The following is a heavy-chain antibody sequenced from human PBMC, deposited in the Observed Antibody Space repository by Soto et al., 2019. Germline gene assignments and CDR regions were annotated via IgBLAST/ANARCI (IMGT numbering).Heavy chain of an antibody. D-gene: IGHD3-16*01. J-gene: IGHJ4*02. CDR3: ATGGPAGEFEN. CDR2: FDPEDGEI. Sequence: QVHLVQSGAEVKKPGASVKVSCKVSGYSLNELSIHWVRQAPGKGLEWMGGFDPEDGEIVYAQKFQGRVTMTEDTYTETANMDLSSLRSEATAVYYCATGGPAGEFENWGQGTLVTFSS. V-gene: IGHV1-24*01. CDR1: GYSLNELS.